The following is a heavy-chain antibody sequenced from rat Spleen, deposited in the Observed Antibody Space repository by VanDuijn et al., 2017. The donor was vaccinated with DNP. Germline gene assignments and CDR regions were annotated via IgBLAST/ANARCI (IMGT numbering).Heavy chain of an antibody. CDR2: ITYDGGYT. D-gene: IGHD1-1*01. J-gene: IGHJ3*01. CDR3: ARPMDYYSGGFAY. CDR1: GFTFSDYY. Sequence: EVQLVESGGGLVQPGRSLKLSCAASGFTFSDYYMAWVRQAPTEGLELVAYITYDGGYTYYGDPVKGRFTISRDNAKTTLSLQMNSLRSEDMATYYCARPMDYYSGGFAYWGQGTLVTVSS. V-gene: IGHV5-22*01.